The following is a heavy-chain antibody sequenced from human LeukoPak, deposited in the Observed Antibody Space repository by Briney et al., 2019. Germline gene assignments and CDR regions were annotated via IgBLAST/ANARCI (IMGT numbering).Heavy chain of an antibody. CDR2: IIPILGIA. J-gene: IGHJ4*02. CDR1: GGTFSSYA. CDR3: ARGDYSNSRWYYFDY. Sequence: ASVKVSCKASGGTFSSYAISWVRQAPGQGLEWMGRIIPILGIANYAQKFQGRVTITADKSTSTAYMELSSLRSEDTAVYYCARGDYSNSRWYYFDYWGQGTLDTVSS. V-gene: IGHV1-69*04. D-gene: IGHD4-4*01.